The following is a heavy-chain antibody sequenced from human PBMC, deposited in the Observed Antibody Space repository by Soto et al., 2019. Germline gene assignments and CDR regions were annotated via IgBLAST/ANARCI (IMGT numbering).Heavy chain of an antibody. CDR2: ISSSSSTI. Sequence: EVQLVESGGGLVQPGGSLRLSCAASGFTFSSYSMNWVRQAPGKGLEWVSYISSSSSTIYYADSVKGRFTISRDNAKNSLYLQMNSLRDEDTAVYYCARGSIAAAAKNVRYNWFDPWGQGTLVTVSS. CDR3: ARGSIAAAAKNVRYNWFDP. V-gene: IGHV3-48*02. CDR1: GFTFSSYS. J-gene: IGHJ5*02. D-gene: IGHD6-13*01.